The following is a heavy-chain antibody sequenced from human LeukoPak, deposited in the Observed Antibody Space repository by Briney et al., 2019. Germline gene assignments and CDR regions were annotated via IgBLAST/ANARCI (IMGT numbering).Heavy chain of an antibody. V-gene: IGHV3-23*01. CDR2: TVGGRPDT. D-gene: IGHD2-8*02. CDR3: TKAPVRSCTGTFCYPFDY. J-gene: IGHJ4*02. CDR1: GFTFINYA. Sequence: GGSLRLSCAASGFTFINYAMSWVRQTPGKGLEWVSATVGGRPDTYHADSVRGRFTVSRDNSMNTLYLQMNSLRVEDTAVYYCTKAPVRSCTGTFCYPFDYWGQGILVTVPS.